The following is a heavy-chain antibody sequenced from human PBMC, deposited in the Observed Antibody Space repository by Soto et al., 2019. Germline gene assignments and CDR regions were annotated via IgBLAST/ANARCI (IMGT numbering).Heavy chain of an antibody. CDR2: INWNGGST. Sequence: GSLRLSCVASGFTFEDYVISCVRPAPGKGLEWVSGINWNGGSTGYADSVKGRFTISRDNAKNSLYLQMNSLRAEDTALYYCARLYSSGRPLNAFDVWGQGTMVT. CDR3: ARLYSSGRPLNAFDV. D-gene: IGHD6-19*01. J-gene: IGHJ3*01. CDR1: GFTFEDYV. V-gene: IGHV3-20*04.